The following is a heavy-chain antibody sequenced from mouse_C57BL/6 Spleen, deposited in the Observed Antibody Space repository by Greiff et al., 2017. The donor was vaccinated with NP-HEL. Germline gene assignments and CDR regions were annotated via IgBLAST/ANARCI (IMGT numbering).Heavy chain of an antibody. Sequence: QVQLKQPGAELVKPGASVKLSCKASGYTFTSYWMHWVKQRPGRGLEWIGRIDPNSGGTKYNEKFKSKATLTVDKPSSTAYMQLSSLTSEDSSVYYCTRDKGGNSWFAYWGQGTLVTVSA. D-gene: IGHD2-1*01. CDR1: GYTFTSYW. CDR2: IDPNSGGT. V-gene: IGHV1-72*01. J-gene: IGHJ3*01. CDR3: TRDKGGNSWFAY.